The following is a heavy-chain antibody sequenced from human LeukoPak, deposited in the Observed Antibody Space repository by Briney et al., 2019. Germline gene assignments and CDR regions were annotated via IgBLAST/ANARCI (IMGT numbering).Heavy chain of an antibody. CDR1: GFTVSSNY. CDR3: ARESDYDFWSGYFGGPREDWFDP. Sequence: GGSLRLSCAASGFTVSSNYMSWVRQAPGKGLEWVAVIWYDGSNKYYADSVKGRFTISRDNSKNTLYLQMNSLRAEDTAVYYCARESDYDFWSGYFGGPREDWFDPWGQGTLVTVSS. CDR2: IWYDGSNK. D-gene: IGHD3-3*01. V-gene: IGHV3-33*08. J-gene: IGHJ5*02.